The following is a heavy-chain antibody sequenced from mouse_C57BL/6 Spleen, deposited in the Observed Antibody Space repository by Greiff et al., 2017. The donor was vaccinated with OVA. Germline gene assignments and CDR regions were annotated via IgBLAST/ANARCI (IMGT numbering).Heavy chain of an antibody. Sequence: DVHLVESGEGLVKPGGSLKLSCAASGFTFSSYAMSWVRQTPEKRLEWVAYISSGGDYIYYADTVKGRFTISRDNARNTLYLQMSSLKSEDTAMYYCTRENCGSSDNWYFDVWGTGTTVTVSS. D-gene: IGHD1-1*01. CDR3: TRENCGSSDNWYFDV. CDR2: ISSGGDYI. J-gene: IGHJ1*03. CDR1: GFTFSSYA. V-gene: IGHV5-9-1*02.